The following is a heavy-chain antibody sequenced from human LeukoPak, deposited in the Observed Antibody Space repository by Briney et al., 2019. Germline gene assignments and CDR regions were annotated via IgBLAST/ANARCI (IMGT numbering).Heavy chain of an antibody. CDR3: ARTAPYSSSWYEDY. D-gene: IGHD6-13*01. J-gene: IGHJ4*02. V-gene: IGHV1-69*13. Sequence: SVKVSCKASGGTFSSYAISWVRQAPGQGLEWMGGIIPIFGTANYAQKFQGRVTITADESTSTAYMELSSLRSEDTAVYYCARTAPYSSSWYEDYWGQGTWSPSPQ. CDR2: IIPIFGTA. CDR1: GGTFSSYA.